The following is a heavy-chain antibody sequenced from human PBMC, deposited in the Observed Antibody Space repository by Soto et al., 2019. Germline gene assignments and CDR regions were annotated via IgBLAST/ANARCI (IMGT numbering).Heavy chain of an antibody. J-gene: IGHJ4*02. CDR3: AKEGATRDLDY. CDR2: ISYGGSNK. D-gene: IGHD2-15*01. CDR1: GFTFSSYG. V-gene: IGHV3-30*18. Sequence: LRLSCSASGFTFSSYGMHWVRQAPGKGLEWVAAISYGGSNKYYEDSVKGRFTISRDNSKNTLYLQMNSLRAEDTAVYHCAKEGATRDLDYWGQGILVTVSS.